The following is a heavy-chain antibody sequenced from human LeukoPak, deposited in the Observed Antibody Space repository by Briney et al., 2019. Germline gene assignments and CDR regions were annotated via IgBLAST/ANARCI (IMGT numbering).Heavy chain of an antibody. V-gene: IGHV3-23*01. J-gene: IGHJ4*02. CDR1: GFTFSSYA. D-gene: IGHD6-13*01. CDR2: ISGSGGRT. CDR3: ARRYSSSWYEYDY. Sequence: PGGSLRLSCAASGFTFSSYAMTWVRQAPGKGLEWVSAISGSGGRTYYADSVKGRFTISRDNSKNSLYLQMNSLRAEDTAVYYCARRYSSSWYEYDYWGQGTLVTVSS.